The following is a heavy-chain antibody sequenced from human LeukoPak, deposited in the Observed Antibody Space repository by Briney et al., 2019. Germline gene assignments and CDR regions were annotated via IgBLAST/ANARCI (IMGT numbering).Heavy chain of an antibody. Sequence: SETLSLTCNVSGDTIYSSSYYWGWIRQPPGKGLEWIGSIYYSGNTYYNPSLKSRVSISRDTSKNQFSLKLSSVTAADTAVYYCARVLGYSYGHDAFDIWGQGTMVTVSS. V-gene: IGHV4-39*07. CDR3: ARVLGYSYGHDAFDI. CDR2: IYYSGNT. CDR1: GDTIYSSSYY. D-gene: IGHD5-18*01. J-gene: IGHJ3*02.